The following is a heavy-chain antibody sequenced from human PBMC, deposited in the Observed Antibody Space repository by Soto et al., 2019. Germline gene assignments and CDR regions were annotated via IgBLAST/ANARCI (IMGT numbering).Heavy chain of an antibody. V-gene: IGHV5-51*01. CDR3: ARTYYYGSGSYEYFQH. D-gene: IGHD3-10*01. CDR1: GYSFTSYW. Sequence: PGESLKISCKGSGYSFTSYWIGWVRQMPGKGLEWMGIIYPGDSDTRYSPSFQGQVTISADKSISTAYLQWSSLKASDTAMYYCARTYYYGSGSYEYFQHWGQGTLVTVSS. J-gene: IGHJ1*01. CDR2: IYPGDSDT.